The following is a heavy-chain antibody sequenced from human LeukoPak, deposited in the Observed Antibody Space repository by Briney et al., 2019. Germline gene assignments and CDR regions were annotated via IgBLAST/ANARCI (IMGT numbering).Heavy chain of an antibody. Sequence: ASVKVSCKASGYTFTSYGISWVRQAPGQGLEWMGWISAYNGNTNYAQKLQGRVTMTTDTSTSTAYMELRSLRSDDTAVYYCARESLAYYYYCYGMDVWGQGTTVTVSS. CDR2: ISAYNGNT. J-gene: IGHJ6*02. V-gene: IGHV1-18*01. CDR1: GYTFTSYG. CDR3: ARESLAYYYYCYGMDV.